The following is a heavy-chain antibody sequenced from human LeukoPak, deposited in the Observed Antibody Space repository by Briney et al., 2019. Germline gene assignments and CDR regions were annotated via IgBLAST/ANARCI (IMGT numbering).Heavy chain of an antibody. Sequence: GGSLRLSCAASVFRLTNHAMNWVRQAPGKGLEWLSYISTSSDTIHYAESVRGRFTISRDNAENSLYLQMNSLRAEDTAVYYCAKTPTERWLQFSEGYFDYWGQGTLVTVSS. CDR1: VFRLTNHA. J-gene: IGHJ4*02. CDR2: ISTSSDTI. CDR3: AKTPTERWLQFSEGYFDY. V-gene: IGHV3-48*01. D-gene: IGHD5-24*01.